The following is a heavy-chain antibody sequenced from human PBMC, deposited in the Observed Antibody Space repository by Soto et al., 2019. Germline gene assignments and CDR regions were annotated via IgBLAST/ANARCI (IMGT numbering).Heavy chain of an antibody. CDR3: AREAASRFFAYYGMDV. Sequence: VGSLRLSCAASGFTFSSYGMHWVRQAPGKGLEWVAVIWYDGSNKYYADSVKGRFTISRDNSKNTLYLQMNSLRAEDTAVYYCAREAASRFFAYYGMDVWGQGTTVTVSS. V-gene: IGHV3-33*01. J-gene: IGHJ6*02. CDR2: IWYDGSNK. D-gene: IGHD3-3*01. CDR1: GFTFSSYG.